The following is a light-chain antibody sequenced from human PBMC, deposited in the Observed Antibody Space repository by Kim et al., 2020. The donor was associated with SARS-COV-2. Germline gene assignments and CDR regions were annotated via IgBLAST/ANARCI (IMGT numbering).Light chain of an antibody. CDR3: HKYNNSPPST. CDR1: QSVSSN. Sequence: ELVMSQYQATLSVSPGERATLSCRASQSVSSNLAWYQQKPGQAPRLLIYGASTRATGIPARFSGSGSGTEFTLTISSLQSEDFAVYYCHKYNNSPPSTFGHWPKV. CDR2: GAS. V-gene: IGKV3-15*01. J-gene: IGKJ1*01.